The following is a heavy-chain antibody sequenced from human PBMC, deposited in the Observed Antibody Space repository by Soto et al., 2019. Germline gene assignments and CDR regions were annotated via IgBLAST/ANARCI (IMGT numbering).Heavy chain of an antibody. CDR2: ISYDGSNK. CDR1: GFTFSSYG. D-gene: IGHD2-2*01. J-gene: IGHJ6*02. Sequence: QVQLVESGGGVVQPGRSLRLSCAASGFTFSSYGMHRVRQAPGKGLEWVAVISYDGSNKYYADSVKGRFTISRDNSKNPLYLQMNSLRAEDTAVYYCAKDIVVVPAATNYYYGMDVWGQGSKVTVSS. V-gene: IGHV3-30*18. CDR3: AKDIVVVPAATNYYYGMDV.